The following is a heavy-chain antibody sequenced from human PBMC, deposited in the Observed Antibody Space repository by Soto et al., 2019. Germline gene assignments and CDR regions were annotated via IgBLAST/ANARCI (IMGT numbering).Heavy chain of an antibody. CDR3: ARDRRPGKWLRFFDY. D-gene: IGHD5-12*01. J-gene: IGHJ4*02. CDR2: IYYSGST. CDR1: VGSISSYY. Sequence: SETLSLTCTVSVGSISSYYWSWIRQPPGKGLEWIGYIYYSGSTNYNPYLKSRVTISVDTSKNQFSLKLSSVTAADTAVYYCARDRRPGKWLRFFDYWGQGTLVTVSS. V-gene: IGHV4-59*01.